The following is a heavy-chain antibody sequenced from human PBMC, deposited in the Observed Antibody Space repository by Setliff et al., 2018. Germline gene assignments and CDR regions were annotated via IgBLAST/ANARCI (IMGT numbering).Heavy chain of an antibody. V-gene: IGHV4-59*11. CDR2: IYYSGSI. CDR1: GGSISSHY. Sequence: PSETLSLTCTVSGGSISSHYWSWIRQPPGKGLEWIGSIYYSGSINYNPSLKSRVTISVDTSKNQFSLKLSSVTAADTAVYYCAREALLGIGVSRRPDYWGQGTLVTVSS. CDR3: AREALLGIGVSRRPDY. D-gene: IGHD7-27*01. J-gene: IGHJ4*02.